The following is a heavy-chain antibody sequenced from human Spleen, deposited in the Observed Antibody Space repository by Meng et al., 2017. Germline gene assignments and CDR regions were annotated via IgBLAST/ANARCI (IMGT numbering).Heavy chain of an antibody. CDR1: GASISSYNL. CDR2: INHSGST. D-gene: IGHD1-26*01. V-gene: IGHV4-4*02. Sequence: QVQLQESGPGLVKPSGTLSLTCAVSGASISSYNLWSWVRQPPGKGLEWIGEINHSGSTNYNPSLKSRVTISVATSENQFFLNLSSVTAADTAIYYCARLRSGSFYSRWFDPWGQGTLVTVSS. J-gene: IGHJ5*02. CDR3: ARLRSGSFYSRWFDP.